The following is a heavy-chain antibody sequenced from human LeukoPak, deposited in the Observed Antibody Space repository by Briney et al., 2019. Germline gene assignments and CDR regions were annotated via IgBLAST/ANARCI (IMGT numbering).Heavy chain of an antibody. V-gene: IGHV3-7*04. D-gene: IGHD6-19*01. CDR1: GFTFSSYW. CDR2: IKQDGREK. Sequence: GGSLRLSCAASGFTFSSYWMSWVRQAPGKGLEWVANIKQDGREKYYVDSVKGRFTISRDNAKNSLFLQMNSLRAEDTAVYYCARAQQKWLVDAFDIWGQGTMVTVSS. J-gene: IGHJ3*02. CDR3: ARAQQKWLVDAFDI.